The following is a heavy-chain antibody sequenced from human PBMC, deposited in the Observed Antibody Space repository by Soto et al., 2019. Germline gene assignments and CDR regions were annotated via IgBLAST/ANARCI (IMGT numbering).Heavy chain of an antibody. CDR2: ISAYNGNT. CDR3: ARPQNDILTDSYTNYFDS. CDR1: GYTFTNYG. V-gene: IGHV1-18*01. Sequence: VKVSCKASGYTFTNYGLTWVRQAPGQGPEWVGWISAYNGNTHYAQKLQGRVAMTTDTSTSTAYMELRSLSSDDTAVYYCARPQNDILTDSYTNYFDSWGQGTPVTVSS. J-gene: IGHJ4*02. D-gene: IGHD3-9*01.